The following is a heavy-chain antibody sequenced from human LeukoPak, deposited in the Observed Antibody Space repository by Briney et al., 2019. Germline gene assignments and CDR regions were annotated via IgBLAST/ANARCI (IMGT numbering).Heavy chain of an antibody. CDR1: GGSISSSSYY. J-gene: IGHJ4*02. CDR2: IYYSGST. CDR3: ARGVGSGYTDY. D-gene: IGHD3-22*01. Sequence: SETLSLTCTVSGGSISSSSYYWGWIRQPPGKGLEWIGSIYYSGSTYYNPPLKSRVTISVDTSKNQFSLKLSSVTAADTAVYYCARGVGSGYTDYWGQGALVTVSS. V-gene: IGHV4-39*07.